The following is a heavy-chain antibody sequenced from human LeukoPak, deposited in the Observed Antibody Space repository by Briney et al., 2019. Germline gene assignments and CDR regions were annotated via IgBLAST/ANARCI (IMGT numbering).Heavy chain of an antibody. CDR3: ARASSYYYGSGSPDDY. J-gene: IGHJ4*02. V-gene: IGHV4-34*01. D-gene: IGHD3-10*01. Sequence: SETLSLTCAVYGGSFSGYYWSWIRQPPGKGLEWIGEISHSGSTNYNPSLKSRVTISVDTSKNQFSLKLSSVTAADTAVYYCARASSYYYGSGSPDDYWGQGTLVTVSS. CDR1: GGSFSGYY. CDR2: ISHSGST.